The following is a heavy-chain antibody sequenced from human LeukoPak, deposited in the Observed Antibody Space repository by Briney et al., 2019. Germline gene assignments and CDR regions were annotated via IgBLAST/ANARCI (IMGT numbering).Heavy chain of an antibody. CDR2: IIPIFGTA. V-gene: IGHV1-69*05. J-gene: IGHJ5*02. D-gene: IGHD3-3*01. Sequence: SVKVSCKASGGTFSSYAISWVRQAPGQGLEWMEGIIPIFGTANYAQKFQGRVTITTDESTSTAYMELSSLRSEDTAVYYCARVSTITIFGVVIDNWFDPWGQGTLVTVSS. CDR3: ARVSTITIFGVVIDNWFDP. CDR1: GGTFSSYA.